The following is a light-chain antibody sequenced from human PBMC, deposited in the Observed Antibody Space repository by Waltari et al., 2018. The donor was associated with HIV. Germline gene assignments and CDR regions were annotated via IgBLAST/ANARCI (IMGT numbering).Light chain of an antibody. J-gene: IGLJ2*01. CDR1: NPDIGLYNL. CDR2: RVN. Sequence: QSALTQPASVSGSPGPSITISCTGGNPDIGLYNLVTWYRQHPGKAPQLLIYRVNSRPSGVSDRFSGSKSGNTASLTISSLQAEDEGDYYCSSYTSADSLLFGGGTKLTVL. CDR3: SSYTSADSLL. V-gene: IGLV2-14*01.